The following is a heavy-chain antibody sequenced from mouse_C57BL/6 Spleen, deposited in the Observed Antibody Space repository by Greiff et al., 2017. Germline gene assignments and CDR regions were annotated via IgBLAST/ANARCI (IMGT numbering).Heavy chain of an antibody. CDR2: ISSGSSTI. D-gene: IGHD2-3*01. J-gene: IGHJ4*01. V-gene: IGHV5-17*01. CDR1: GFTFSDYG. CDR3: ARPDGYYVMDD. Sequence: EVKLVESGGGLVKPGGSLKLSCAASGFTFSDYGMHWVRQAPEKGLEWVAYISSGSSTIYYADTVKGRFTISRDNAKNTLFLQMTSLRSEDAAMYYCARPDGYYVMDDWGQGTSVTVAS.